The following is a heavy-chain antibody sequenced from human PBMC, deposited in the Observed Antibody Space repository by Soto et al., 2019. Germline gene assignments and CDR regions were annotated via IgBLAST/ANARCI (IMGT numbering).Heavy chain of an antibody. CDR1: GGYFNSLS. Sequence: QVQLVQSGAEVKKPGSSVKLSCKASGGYFNSLSISWVRQAPGQGLEWMGGTIPNFGTADYAQNFQGRVTLTADEKTRTVYMELTSLTSDDAAVYYCASGWGHSDSTGYYMYFDVWGQGNLVTGSS. CDR2: TIPNFGTA. CDR3: ASGWGHSDSTGYYMYFDV. D-gene: IGHD3-9*01. J-gene: IGHJ1*01. V-gene: IGHV1-69*01.